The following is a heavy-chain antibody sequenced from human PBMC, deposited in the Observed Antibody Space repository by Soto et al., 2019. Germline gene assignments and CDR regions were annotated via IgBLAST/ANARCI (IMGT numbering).Heavy chain of an antibody. CDR2: IIPIFGTA. V-gene: IGHV1-69*01. CDR1: EGTFSRHA. D-gene: IGHD3-22*01. Sequence: QVQLVQSGAEVRKPGSSVKVSCKASEGTFSRHAISWVRQAPGQGLEWMGGIIPIFGTANHAQKFQGRVTIIADESTSTVSMALSSLRSEDTAMYYCARGWGYDSNDYYYAYWGQGTLVIVSS. CDR3: ARGWGYDSNDYYYAY. J-gene: IGHJ4*02.